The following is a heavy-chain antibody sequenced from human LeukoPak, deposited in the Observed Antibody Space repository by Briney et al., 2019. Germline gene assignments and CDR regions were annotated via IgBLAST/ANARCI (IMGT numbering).Heavy chain of an antibody. CDR3: AREDHSNYNY. J-gene: IGHJ4*02. CDR2: ISWNSGSI. D-gene: IGHD4-11*01. CDR1: GFTFDDYA. Sequence: PGRSLRLSCAASGFTFDDYAMHWVRHAPGKGLEWVSGISWNSGSIGYADSVKGRFTISRDNAKNSLYLQMNSLRAEDTAVYYCAREDHSNYNYWGQGTLVTVSS. V-gene: IGHV3-9*01.